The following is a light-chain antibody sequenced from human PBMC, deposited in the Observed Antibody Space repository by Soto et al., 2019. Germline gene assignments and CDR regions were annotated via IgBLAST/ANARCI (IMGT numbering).Light chain of an antibody. V-gene: IGLV1-47*01. CDR3: ASWDDSVTGPV. Sequence: QSVLTQPPSVSGALGQRVVLSCSGNSSNIELNDGDWYQQFSGAAPKLIIYRNNQQPSRVPDRYSAFKSSASACLAIRGPLSQHEADYYCASWDDSVTGPVFGGGTQLTVL. J-gene: IGLJ7*01. CDR1: SSNIELND. CDR2: RNN.